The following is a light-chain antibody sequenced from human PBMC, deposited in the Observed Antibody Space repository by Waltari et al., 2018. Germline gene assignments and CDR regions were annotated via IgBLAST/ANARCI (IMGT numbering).Light chain of an antibody. CDR1: NIERKS. J-gene: IGLJ3*02. CDR3: QLWDSRSNHLV. Sequence: SYVVTQPPSGSVAPGQTATITCEGDNIERKSVHWYQQKAGPAPVLVVYDDSDRPPGIPARLSGSNSGNTATLTIRRVEAGDEADYYCQLWDSRSNHLVFGGGTKLTVL. V-gene: IGLV3-21*02. CDR2: DDS.